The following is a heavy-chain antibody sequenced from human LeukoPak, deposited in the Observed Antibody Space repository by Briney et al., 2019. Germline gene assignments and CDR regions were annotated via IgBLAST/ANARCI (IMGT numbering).Heavy chain of an antibody. CDR1: GGSITSYY. Sequence: KPSETLSLTCTVSGGSITSYYWSWIRQPPGKGLEWIGSIYYSGSTYYNPSLKSRVTISVDTSKNQFSLKLSSVTAADTAVYYCAREMGFRYWGQGTLVTVSS. J-gene: IGHJ4*02. CDR2: IYYSGST. V-gene: IGHV4-39*02. D-gene: IGHD2/OR15-2a*01. CDR3: AREMGFRY.